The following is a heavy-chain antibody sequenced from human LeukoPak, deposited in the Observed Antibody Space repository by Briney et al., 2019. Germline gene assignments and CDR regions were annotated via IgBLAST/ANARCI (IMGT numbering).Heavy chain of an antibody. V-gene: IGHV4-39*01. Sequence: SETLSLTCTVSGGSISNSSYYWGWIRQTPGKGLEWIGSIFYSGITNYNPSLKSRVTISVDTSKNQFSLKLSSVTAADTAVYYCARRRGFYAGSNYYSFFDYWGQGTLVTVSS. J-gene: IGHJ4*02. D-gene: IGHD3-22*01. CDR1: GGSISNSSYY. CDR2: IFYSGIT. CDR3: ARRRGFYAGSNYYSFFDY.